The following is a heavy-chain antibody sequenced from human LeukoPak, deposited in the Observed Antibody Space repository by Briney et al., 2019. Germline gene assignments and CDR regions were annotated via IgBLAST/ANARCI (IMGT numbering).Heavy chain of an antibody. CDR1: GFTVSSNY. J-gene: IGHJ4*02. Sequence: GGSLRLSCAASGFTVSSNYMTWVRQAPGKGLEWVSVIYSGGSTYYADSVKGRFTISRDDSKNTLYLQMNSLKTEDTAVYYCTTDRGFLWFGEWGQGTLVTVSS. CDR3: TTDRGFLWFGE. V-gene: IGHV3-53*01. CDR2: IYSGGST. D-gene: IGHD3-10*01.